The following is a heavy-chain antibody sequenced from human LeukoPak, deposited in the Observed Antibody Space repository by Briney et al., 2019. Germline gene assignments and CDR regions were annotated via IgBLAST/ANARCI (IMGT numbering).Heavy chain of an antibody. CDR1: GYTFTGYY. CDR2: INPNSGGT. D-gene: IGHD4-17*01. CDR3: ARTNYGDYWFDP. J-gene: IGHJ5*02. V-gene: IGHV1-2*02. Sequence: ASVKVSCKASGYTFTGYYMHWVRQAPGQGLEWMGWINPNSGGTNYAQKFQGRVTMTRDTSISTAYMELSRPRSDDTAVYYCARTNYGDYWFDPWGQGTLVTVSS.